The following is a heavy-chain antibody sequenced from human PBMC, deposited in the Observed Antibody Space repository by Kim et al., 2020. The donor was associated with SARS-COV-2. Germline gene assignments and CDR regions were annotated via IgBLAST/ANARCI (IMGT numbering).Heavy chain of an antibody. V-gene: IGHV4-4*07. D-gene: IGHD6-6*01. CDR3: VRDSYLPLTRPGPFFEY. J-gene: IGHJ4*02. CDR2: VYAGGST. CDR1: GGSISHYY. Sequence: SETLSLTCTVSGGSISHYYWGWIRQPAGEGLEWIGRVYAGGSTDYPPAYNPSLRSRVTMSLDTSKNQFFLNLNSVTAADTAIYYCVRDSYLPLTRPGPFFEYWGQGILLTVSS.